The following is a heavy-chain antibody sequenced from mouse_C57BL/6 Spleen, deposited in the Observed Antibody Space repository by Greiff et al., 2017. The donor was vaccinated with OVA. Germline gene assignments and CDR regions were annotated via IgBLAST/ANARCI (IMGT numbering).Heavy chain of an antibody. CDR1: GYTFTSYW. Sequence: VQLQQPGAELVKPGASVKLSCKASGYTFTSYWMQWVKQRPGQGLEWIGEIDPSDSYTNYNQKFKGKATLTVDTSSSTAYMQLSSLTSEDSAVYYCARRDYYGSSHWYFDVWGTGTTVTVSS. CDR3: ARRDYYGSSHWYFDV. CDR2: IDPSDSYT. V-gene: IGHV1-50*01. J-gene: IGHJ1*03. D-gene: IGHD1-1*01.